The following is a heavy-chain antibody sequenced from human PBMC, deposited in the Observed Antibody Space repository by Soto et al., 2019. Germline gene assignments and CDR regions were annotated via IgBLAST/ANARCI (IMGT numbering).Heavy chain of an antibody. D-gene: IGHD1-26*01. J-gene: IGHJ3*02. CDR3: VRDRYGAYWDAFDI. V-gene: IGHV4-38-2*02. CDR2: IYHSGST. Sequence: PSDTLSYTWAVSGYSISSGYYLGWIRQPPGKGLEWIGTIYHSGSTYDNPSLNSRVTISVDTSKNQSSLKRSSVTAAYTAVYYCVRDRYGAYWDAFDIWGQGTTVTVSS. CDR1: GYSISSGYY.